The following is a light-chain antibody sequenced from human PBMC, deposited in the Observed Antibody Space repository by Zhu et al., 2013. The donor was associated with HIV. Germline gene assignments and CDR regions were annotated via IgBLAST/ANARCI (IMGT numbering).Light chain of an antibody. CDR2: GAS. V-gene: IGKV3-15*01. CDR3: QQYNNWPPGT. Sequence: EIVLTQSPATLSLSPGERATLSCRASQSVSSYLAWYQQKPGQAPRLLIHGASTRATGIPARFSGSGSGTEFTLTISSLQSEDFAVYYCQQYNNWPPGTFGQGTKVEIK. CDR1: QSVSSY. J-gene: IGKJ1*01.